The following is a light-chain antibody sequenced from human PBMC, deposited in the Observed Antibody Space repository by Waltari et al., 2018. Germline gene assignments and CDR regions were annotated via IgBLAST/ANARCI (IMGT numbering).Light chain of an antibody. V-gene: IGKV3D-15*01. CDR2: GAS. CDR3: HQYNRWPRT. J-gene: IGKJ1*01. Sequence: EIVMMQSPATLSVSPGERATLSCRASQSVSNNLAWYQQKPGQTPRLLIYGASIRATGIPARFSGSGSGTEFTLTISSLQSEDFAVYYCHQYNRWPRTFGQGTKVEIK. CDR1: QSVSNN.